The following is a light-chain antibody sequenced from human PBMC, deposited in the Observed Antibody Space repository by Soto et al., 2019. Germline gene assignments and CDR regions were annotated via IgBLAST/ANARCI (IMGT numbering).Light chain of an antibody. CDR3: QQSYSTPLT. CDR1: QSISSY. Sequence: DIQMTQSPSSLSASVGDRVTITCRASQSISSYLNWYQQKPGKAPKLLIYAASSLQSGVPSRFSGSGSGTDVTLTISSLQPEDFATYYCQQSYSTPLTFDGGTKVEIK. V-gene: IGKV1-39*01. CDR2: AAS. J-gene: IGKJ4*01.